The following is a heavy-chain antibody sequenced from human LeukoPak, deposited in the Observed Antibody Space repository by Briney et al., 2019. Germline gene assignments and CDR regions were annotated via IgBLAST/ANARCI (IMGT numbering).Heavy chain of an antibody. D-gene: IGHD6-19*01. Sequence: ASVKVSCKASGYTFTSYAMHWVRQAPGQRPEWMGWINAGNGNTKYSQKFQGRVTITRDTSASTAYMELSSLRSEDTAVYYCARDGSGWYYYFDYWGQGTLVTVSS. V-gene: IGHV1-3*01. CDR2: INAGNGNT. CDR1: GYTFTSYA. CDR3: ARDGSGWYYYFDY. J-gene: IGHJ4*02.